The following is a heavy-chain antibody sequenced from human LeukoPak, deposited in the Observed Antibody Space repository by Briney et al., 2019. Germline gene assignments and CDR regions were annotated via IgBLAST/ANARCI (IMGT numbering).Heavy chain of an antibody. CDR3: ARGTSAWIYFDY. Sequence: TLXLTCTVSGGSISSYYWSWIRQPPGKGLEWIGYIYYSGSTNYNPSLTSRVTISVDTSKNQFSLKLSSVTAADTAVYYCARGTSAWIYFDYWGQGTLVTVSS. J-gene: IGHJ4*02. CDR2: IYYSGST. D-gene: IGHD1-1*01. V-gene: IGHV4-59*01. CDR1: GGSISSYY.